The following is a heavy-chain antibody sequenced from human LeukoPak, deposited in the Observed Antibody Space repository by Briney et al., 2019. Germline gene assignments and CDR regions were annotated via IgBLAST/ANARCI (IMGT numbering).Heavy chain of an antibody. CDR1: GFTFSSYT. CDR3: AREGPSMAAAGTYAFDI. Sequence: GGSLRLSCAASGFTFSSYTMHWVRQAPGQGLEWVAVISYDGSNKYYADSVKGRFTISRDNSKNTLYLQMGSLRAEDMAVYYCAREGPSMAAAGTYAFDIWGQGTMVTVSS. J-gene: IGHJ3*02. V-gene: IGHV3-30*14. CDR2: ISYDGSNK. D-gene: IGHD6-13*01.